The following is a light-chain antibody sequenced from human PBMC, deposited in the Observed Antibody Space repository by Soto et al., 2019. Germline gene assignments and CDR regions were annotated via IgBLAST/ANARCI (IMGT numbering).Light chain of an antibody. V-gene: IGLV3-25*03. Sequence: SYELTQPPSVSVSPGQTARITCSGDALPKQYAYWYRQKPGQAPVLVIFKDSERASGIPERFSGSNSGTTATLTISGVQAEDEADYHCQSADSSSSGIFGGGTQLTVL. J-gene: IGLJ2*01. CDR3: QSADSSSSGI. CDR1: ALPKQY. CDR2: KDS.